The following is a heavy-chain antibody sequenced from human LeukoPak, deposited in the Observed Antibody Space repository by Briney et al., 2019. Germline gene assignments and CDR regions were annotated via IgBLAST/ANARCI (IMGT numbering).Heavy chain of an antibody. CDR2: IYYSGST. V-gene: IGHV4-59*01. J-gene: IGHJ4*02. Sequence: PSETLSLTCTVSGGSISSYYWSWIRQSPGKGLEWIGYIYYSGSTNYNPSLKSRVTISVDTSKNQFSLKLSSVTAADTAAYYCARHLGSGSYLYWGQGTLVTVSS. CDR1: GGSISSYY. CDR3: ARHLGSGSYLY. D-gene: IGHD1-26*01.